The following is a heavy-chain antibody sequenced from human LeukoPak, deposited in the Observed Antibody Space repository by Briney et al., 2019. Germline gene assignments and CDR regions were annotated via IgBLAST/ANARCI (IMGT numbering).Heavy chain of an antibody. Sequence: PGGSLRLSCAASGFTFSSYSMNWVRQAPGKGLEWVSSISSSSSYIYYADSVKGRFTISRDNAKNSLYLQMNSLRAEDTAVYYCARDRGGYSYDDAFDIWGQGTMVTVSS. CDR2: ISSSSSYI. CDR1: GFTFSSYS. V-gene: IGHV3-21*01. CDR3: ARDRGGYSYDDAFDI. J-gene: IGHJ3*02. D-gene: IGHD5-18*01.